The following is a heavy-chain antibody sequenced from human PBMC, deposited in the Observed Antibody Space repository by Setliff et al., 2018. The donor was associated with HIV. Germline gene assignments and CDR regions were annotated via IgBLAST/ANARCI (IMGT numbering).Heavy chain of an antibody. J-gene: IGHJ4*02. Sequence: PGGSLRLSCAGSGFTFSSYSLNWVRQAPGKGLEWVSYVSGRGDSIYYAASVKGRFTISRDNAMNSLYLQMNSLIAEDTAVYYCARDFRDYVGKFDYWGQGTLVTVSS. D-gene: IGHD1-26*01. CDR2: VSGRGDSI. CDR1: GFTFSSYS. CDR3: ARDFRDYVGKFDY. V-gene: IGHV3-48*01.